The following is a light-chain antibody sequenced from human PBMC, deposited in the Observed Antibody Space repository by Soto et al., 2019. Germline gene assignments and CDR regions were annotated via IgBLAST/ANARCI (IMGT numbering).Light chain of an antibody. CDR1: SSNIGENY. CDR3: QSYDSDLSAWV. J-gene: IGLJ3*02. V-gene: IGLV1-36*01. CDR2: HDD. Sequence: QSVLTQPPSVSEAPRQRVTISCSGSSSNIGENYVNWYQQVPGKAPKLLLYHDDLRPSGVSDRFSGSKSGTSASLAITGLQSEDEAAYYFQSYDSDLSAWVFGGGTTVTVL.